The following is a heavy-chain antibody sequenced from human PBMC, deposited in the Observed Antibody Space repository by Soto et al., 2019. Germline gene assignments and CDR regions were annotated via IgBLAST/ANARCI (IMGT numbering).Heavy chain of an antibody. CDR2: ISGSGGST. CDR3: AKDQSDLHWYFDL. V-gene: IGHV3-23*01. CDR1: GFTFSSYA. Sequence: EVQLLESGGGLVQPGGSLRLSCAASGFTFSSYAMSWVRQAPGKGLEWVSAISGSGGSTYYADSVKGRFTISRDNSKNPLYQQMNSLSAEDTAVYYCAKDQSDLHWYFDLWGRGTLVTVSS. J-gene: IGHJ2*01.